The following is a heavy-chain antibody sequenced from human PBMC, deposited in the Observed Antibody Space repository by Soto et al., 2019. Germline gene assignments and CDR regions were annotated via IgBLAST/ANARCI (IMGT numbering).Heavy chain of an antibody. CDR1: GFTFTTYA. D-gene: IGHD6-13*01. CDR3: AKGLVSASTNWYGNWLDP. V-gene: IGHV3-30*18. Sequence: QVQLVESGGGVVQPGKSLRLSCAGSGFTFTTYAMHWVRQAPGKGLEWVAVISHNGNTEIYADSVKGRFTISRDNSINTLYLQMNSRRAEDTAVYYCAKGLVSASTNWYGNWLDPWGLGTLVTVSS. J-gene: IGHJ5*02. CDR2: ISHNGNTE.